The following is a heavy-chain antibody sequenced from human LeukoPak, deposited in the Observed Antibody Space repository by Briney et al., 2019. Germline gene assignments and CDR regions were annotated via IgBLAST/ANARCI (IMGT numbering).Heavy chain of an antibody. Sequence: SETLSLTCTVSGGSISSSPYYWGWIRQPPGKGLEWIGSIYYSGTTHYNPSLESRVTISVDTSKNQFSLKLSSVTAADTAVYYCARGVTTWVSYYYDSSGYYPRWGQGTLVTVSS. J-gene: IGHJ4*02. V-gene: IGHV4-39*07. CDR3: ARGVTTWVSYYYDSSGYYPR. D-gene: IGHD3-22*01. CDR2: IYYSGTT. CDR1: GGSISSSPYY.